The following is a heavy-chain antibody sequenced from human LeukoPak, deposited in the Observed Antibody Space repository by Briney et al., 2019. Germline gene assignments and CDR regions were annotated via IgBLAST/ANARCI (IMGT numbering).Heavy chain of an antibody. CDR2: IYYTGST. D-gene: IGHD2/OR15-2a*01. CDR3: ATHRRQGDCNTE. CDR1: GGSNSDYY. V-gene: IGHV4-59*08. J-gene: IGHJ4*02. Sequence: SETLSLTCTVSGGSNSDYYWSWIRQPPGKGLEWIGYIYYTGSTNYNPSLKSRVTISVDTSKNQFSLKLSSVTATDTAVYYCATHRRQGDCNTEWGQGTLVTVFS.